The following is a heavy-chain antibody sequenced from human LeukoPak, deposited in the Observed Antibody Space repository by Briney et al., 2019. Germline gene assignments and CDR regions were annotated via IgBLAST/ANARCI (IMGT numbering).Heavy chain of an antibody. CDR3: ARVGEYGSGSYYRNWFDP. J-gene: IGHJ5*02. CDR2: IYTSGST. V-gene: IGHV4-4*07. D-gene: IGHD3-10*01. Sequence: SETLSLTCTVSGGSISSYYWSWIRQPAGKGLEWIGRIYTSGSTNYNPSLKSRVTISVDTSKNQFSLKLSSVTAADTAVYYCARVGEYGSGSYYRNWFDPWGQGTLVTVSS. CDR1: GGSISSYY.